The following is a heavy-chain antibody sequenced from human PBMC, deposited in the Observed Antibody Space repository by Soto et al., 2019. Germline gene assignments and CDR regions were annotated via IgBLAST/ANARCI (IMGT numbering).Heavy chain of an antibody. CDR2: ISSSSSYI. J-gene: IGHJ4*02. Sequence: EVQLVESGGGLVKPGGSLRLSCAASGFTFSSYSMNWVRQAPGKGLEWVSSISSSSSYIYYADSVKGRFTISRDNAKNSLYLQMNSLRAEDTAVYYCARVGDFGVVIQYYFDYWGQGTLVTVSS. V-gene: IGHV3-21*01. CDR1: GFTFSSYS. CDR3: ARVGDFGVVIQYYFDY. D-gene: IGHD3-3*01.